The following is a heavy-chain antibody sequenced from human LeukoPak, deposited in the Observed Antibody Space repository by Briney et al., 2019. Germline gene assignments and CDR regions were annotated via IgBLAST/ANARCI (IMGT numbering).Heavy chain of an antibody. J-gene: IGHJ4*02. CDR3: ARYNCCYYY. CDR1: GGSMRNYY. Sequence: SETLSLTCTVSGGSMRNYYWSWIRQPPGKGLEWIGYIYYSGSTNYNPSLKSRVTISVDTSKNQVSLKLNSVAAADTALYYSARYNCCYYYWGRVTLVTVSS. CDR2: IYYSGST. D-gene: IGHD2-15*01. V-gene: IGHV4-59*01.